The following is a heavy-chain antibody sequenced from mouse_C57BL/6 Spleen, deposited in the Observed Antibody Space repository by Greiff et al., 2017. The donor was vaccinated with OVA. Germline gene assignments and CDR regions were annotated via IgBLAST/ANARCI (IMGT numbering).Heavy chain of an antibody. CDR1: GFTFSDYG. D-gene: IGHD2-2*01. CDR2: ISSGSSTI. CDR3: ARGGYGAMDY. Sequence: EVKLVESGGGLVKPGGSLKLSCAASGFTFSDYGMHWVRQAPEKGLEWVAYISSGSSTIYYADTVKGRFTISRDNAKNTLFLQMTSLRSEDTAMYYCARGGYGAMDYWGQGTSVTVSS. V-gene: IGHV5-17*01. J-gene: IGHJ4*01.